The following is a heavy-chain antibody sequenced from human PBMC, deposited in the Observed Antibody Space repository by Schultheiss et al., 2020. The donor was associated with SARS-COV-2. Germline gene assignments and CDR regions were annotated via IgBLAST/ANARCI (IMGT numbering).Heavy chain of an antibody. J-gene: IGHJ6*02. V-gene: IGHV1-18*01. CDR3: ARDFRLGVSLRTYYYGMDV. CDR2: ISAYNGNT. Sequence: ASVKVSCKASGYTFTSYGISWVRQAPGQGLEWMGWISAYNGNTNYAQKLQGRVTMTTDTSTSTAYMELRSLRSEDTAVYYCARDFRLGVSLRTYYYGMDVWGQGTTVTVSS. D-gene: IGHD3-16*01. CDR1: GYTFTSYG.